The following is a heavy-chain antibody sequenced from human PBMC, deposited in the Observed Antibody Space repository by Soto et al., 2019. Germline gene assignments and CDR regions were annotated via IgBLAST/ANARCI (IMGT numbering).Heavy chain of an antibody. CDR3: ARILVDEYLGHDAFAI. J-gene: IGHJ3*02. D-gene: IGHD3-16*01. CDR1: GYSFTSYW. Sequence: PGASLKISCKGSGYSFTSYWIGWVRQMPGKGLEWMGIIYPGDSDTRYSPSFQGQVTISADKSISTAYLQWSSLKASDTAMYYCARILVDEYLGHDAFAIWGQGTMVPVSS. CDR2: IYPGDSDT. V-gene: IGHV5-51*01.